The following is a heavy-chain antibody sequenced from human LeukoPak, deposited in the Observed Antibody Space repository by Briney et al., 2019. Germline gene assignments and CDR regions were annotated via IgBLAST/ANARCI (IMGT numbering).Heavy chain of an antibody. CDR1: GFTFSDYW. CDR2: IKEDGSEK. Sequence: GGSLSLSCAASGFTFSDYWMNWVRQAPGKGLEWVANIKEDGSEKYYVDSVRGRFTISRDNAKNSLYLQMNSLRAEDSAVYYCARYHWNDVAYWGQGTLVTVSS. CDR3: ARYHWNDVAY. J-gene: IGHJ4*02. V-gene: IGHV3-7*01. D-gene: IGHD1-1*01.